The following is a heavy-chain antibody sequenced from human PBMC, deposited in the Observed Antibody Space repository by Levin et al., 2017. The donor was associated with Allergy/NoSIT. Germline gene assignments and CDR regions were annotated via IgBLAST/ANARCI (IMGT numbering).Heavy chain of an antibody. Sequence: GGSLRLSCAASGFTFSRYWMHWVSQAPGKGLVWVSRIKSDGSKTYYADSVKGRFTISRDNAKNTLYLQMNSLTVEDMAVYYCVRDTDYGDDPPKDAFEIWGQGTRVTV. D-gene: IGHD4-17*01. CDR3: VRDTDYGDDPPKDAFEI. V-gene: IGHV3-74*01. CDR2: IKSDGSKT. J-gene: IGHJ3*02. CDR1: GFTFSRYW.